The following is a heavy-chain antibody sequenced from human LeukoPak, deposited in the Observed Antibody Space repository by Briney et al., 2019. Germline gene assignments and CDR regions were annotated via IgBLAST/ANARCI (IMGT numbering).Heavy chain of an antibody. J-gene: IGHJ4*02. CDR2: ISGSGGST. D-gene: IGHD3-3*01. Sequence: GGSLRLSCAASGLTFSNYGMHWVRQAPGKGLEWVSAISGSGGSTYYADSVKGRFTISRDNSKNTLYLQMNSLRAEDTAVYYCAKDQMGLRFLEWLSPFDYWGQGTLVTVSS. V-gene: IGHV3-23*01. CDR1: GLTFSNYG. CDR3: AKDQMGLRFLEWLSPFDY.